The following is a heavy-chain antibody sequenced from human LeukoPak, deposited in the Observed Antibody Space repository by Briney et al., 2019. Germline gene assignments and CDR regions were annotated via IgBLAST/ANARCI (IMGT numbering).Heavy chain of an antibody. CDR1: GFTFSNYW. Sequence: GESLRLSCAASGFTFSNYWMSWVRQAPGKGLEWVANIKQDGGETYFVDSEKGRFTVSRDNAKNSLYLQMNSLRAEDTAIYYCARDLTSYDSSGPSYFDYWGQGTLVTVSS. CDR2: IKQDGGET. CDR3: ARDLTSYDSSGPSYFDY. J-gene: IGHJ4*02. D-gene: IGHD3-22*01. V-gene: IGHV3-7*01.